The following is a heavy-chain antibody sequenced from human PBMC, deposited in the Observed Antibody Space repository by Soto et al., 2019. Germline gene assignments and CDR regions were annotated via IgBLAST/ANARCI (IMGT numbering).Heavy chain of an antibody. J-gene: IGHJ4*02. CDR2: ISGSCGISGSGGST. CDR1: GFTFSSHA. V-gene: IGHV3-23*01. D-gene: IGHD5-12*01. CDR3: AKRIGYSGYEPHDY. Sequence: GVSLRLSCAAAGFTFSSHAMSWVRQAPGKGLEWVSGISGSCGISGSGGSTHYADSLKGRFTISRDNSKNTLYLQMNSLRAEDTAVYYCAKRIGYSGYEPHDYWGQGTLVTVSS.